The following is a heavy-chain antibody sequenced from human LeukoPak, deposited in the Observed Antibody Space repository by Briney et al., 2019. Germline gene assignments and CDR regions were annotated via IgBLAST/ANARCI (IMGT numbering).Heavy chain of an antibody. CDR2: ISAYNGNT. D-gene: IGHD1-26*01. J-gene: IGHJ3*02. Sequence: GASVKVSCKASGYTFTSYGISWVRQAPGQGLEWMGWISAYNGNTNYAQKLQGRVTMTTDTSTSTAYMELRSLRSDDTAVYYCARVVGATTPDGAFDIWGQGTMVTVSS. CDR1: GYTFTSYG. CDR3: ARVVGATTPDGAFDI. V-gene: IGHV1-18*01.